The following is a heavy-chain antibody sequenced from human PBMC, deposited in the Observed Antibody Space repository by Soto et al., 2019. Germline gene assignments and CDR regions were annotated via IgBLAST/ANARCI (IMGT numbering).Heavy chain of an antibody. D-gene: IGHD4-17*01. CDR3: ARNVPVTPLGY. J-gene: IGHJ4*02. CDR1: GVTVRNNF. Sequence: EVQLVESGGDLVQPGGSLRLSCAASGVTVRNNFMSWARQAPGKGLEGVSIIYSGGGTQYADSVKGRFTISRDNYKNTVYLQMNSLRVEDTAVYYCARNVPVTPLGYWGQGTLVTVSS. V-gene: IGHV3-66*01. CDR2: IYSGGGT.